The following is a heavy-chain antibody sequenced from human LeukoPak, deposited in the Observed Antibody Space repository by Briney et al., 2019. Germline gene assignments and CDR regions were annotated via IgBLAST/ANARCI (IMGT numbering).Heavy chain of an antibody. Sequence: GRSLRLSCAASGFTFSSYAMSWVRQAPGKGLGWVSGISGSGEYTYYADSVKGRFTISRDNSKNTVYLQMNSLRAEDTAVYYCAKRAGRENWYFDLWGRGTLVTVSS. J-gene: IGHJ2*01. CDR1: GFTFSSYA. CDR3: AKRAGRENWYFDL. V-gene: IGHV3-23*01. CDR2: ISGSGEYT.